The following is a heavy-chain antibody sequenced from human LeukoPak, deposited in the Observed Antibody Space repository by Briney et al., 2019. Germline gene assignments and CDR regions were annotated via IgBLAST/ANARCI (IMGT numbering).Heavy chain of an antibody. CDR2: IIPIFGTA. CDR1: GGTFSSYA. D-gene: IGHD6-19*01. V-gene: IGHV1-69*05. Sequence: ASVKVSCKASGGTFSSYAISWVRQAPGQGLEWMGGIIPIFGTANYAQKFQGRVTITTDESTSTAYMELSSLRSEDMAVYYCARALHSSGDYYYYYMDVWGKGTTVTVSS. CDR3: ARALHSSGDYYYYYMDV. J-gene: IGHJ6*03.